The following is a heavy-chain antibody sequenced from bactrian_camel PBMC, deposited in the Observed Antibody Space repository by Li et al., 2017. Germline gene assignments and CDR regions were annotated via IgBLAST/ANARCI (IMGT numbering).Heavy chain of an antibody. CDR1: GFTFNNYA. V-gene: IGHV3S36*01. D-gene: IGHD3*01. CDR3: AKYRNSRPESIFDY. CDR2: VNSGGTRT. J-gene: IGHJ4*01. Sequence: VQLVESGGGLVQPGGSLRLSCAASGFTFNNYAMSWVRQAPGKGLEWVSSVNSGGTRTYYADSVKGRFTISRDDAKNTVYLQLNSLKTDDMAMYYCAKYRNSRPESIFDYWGQGTQVTVS.